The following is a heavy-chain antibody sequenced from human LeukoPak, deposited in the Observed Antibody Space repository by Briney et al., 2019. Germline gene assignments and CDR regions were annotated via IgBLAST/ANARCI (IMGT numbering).Heavy chain of an antibody. CDR2: ITPIIGIA. Sequence: SSGKVSCKASGFTFSSYGISWVRQRPGQGLELMGMITPIIGIANSAKKFQASVTITAKKSTSTAYMELSSLRSEDTALSYCARADIVATISYYYGIDVWGQGTPVTVSS. CDR1: GFTFSSYG. D-gene: IGHD5-12*01. V-gene: IGHV1-69*04. J-gene: IGHJ6*02. CDR3: ARADIVATISYYYGIDV.